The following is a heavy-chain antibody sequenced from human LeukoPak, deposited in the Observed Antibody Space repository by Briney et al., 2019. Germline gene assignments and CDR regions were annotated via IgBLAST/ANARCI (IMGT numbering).Heavy chain of an antibody. CDR3: ARALDSSGYACDY. CDR2: IYYSGST. V-gene: IGHV4-59*08. Sequence: SETLSLTCTVSGGSISSYYWSWIRQPPGKGLEWIGYIYYSGSTNYNPCLKSRVTISVDTSKNQFSLKLSSVTAADTAVYYCARALDSSGYACDYWGQGTLVTVSS. CDR1: GGSISSYY. J-gene: IGHJ4*02. D-gene: IGHD3-22*01.